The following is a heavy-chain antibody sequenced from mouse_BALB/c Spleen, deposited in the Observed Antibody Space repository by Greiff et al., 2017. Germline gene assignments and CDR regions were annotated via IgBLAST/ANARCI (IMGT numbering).Heavy chain of an antibody. D-gene: IGHD2-4*01. Sequence: EVQLQESGPGLVKPSQSLSLTCTVTGYSITSDYAWNWIRQFPGNKLEWMGYISYSGSTSYNPSLKSRISITRDTSKNQFFLQLNSVTTEDTATYYCARIYYDYYYAMDYWGQGTSVTVSS. CDR1: GYSITSDYA. V-gene: IGHV3-2*02. J-gene: IGHJ4*01. CDR3: ARIYYDYYYAMDY. CDR2: ISYSGST.